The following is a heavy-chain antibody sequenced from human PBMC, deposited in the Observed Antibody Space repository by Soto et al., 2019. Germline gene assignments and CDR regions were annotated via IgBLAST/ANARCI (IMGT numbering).Heavy chain of an antibody. CDR2: IKQDGSEK. J-gene: IGHJ3*02. Sequence: EVQLVESGGGLVQPGGSLRLSCAASGFTFSSDWVSWVRQAPGKGLEWVANIKQDGSEKYNVDSVKGRFTISRENAKNALDMQMDGLRAEEAAVYYCAREVAGYDFWSCYYFMAYCCAFDIWGQGTMVTVSS. CDR1: GFTFSSDW. V-gene: IGHV3-7*01. D-gene: IGHD3-3*01. CDR3: AREVAGYDFWSCYYFMAYCCAFDI.